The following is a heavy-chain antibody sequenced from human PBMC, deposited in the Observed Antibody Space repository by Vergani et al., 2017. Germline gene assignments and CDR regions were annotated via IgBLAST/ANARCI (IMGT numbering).Heavy chain of an antibody. V-gene: IGHV1-69*01. Sequence: QVQLVQSGAEVKKPGSSVKVSCKASGGTFSSYAISWVRQAPGQGLEWMGGIIPIFGTANYAQKFQGRVPITADESTSTAYMELSSLRSEDTAVYYCARTHDYGDYAAQRIVYMDVWGKGTTVTVSS. D-gene: IGHD4-17*01. CDR2: IIPIFGTA. CDR3: ARTHDYGDYAAQRIVYMDV. J-gene: IGHJ6*03. CDR1: GGTFSSYA.